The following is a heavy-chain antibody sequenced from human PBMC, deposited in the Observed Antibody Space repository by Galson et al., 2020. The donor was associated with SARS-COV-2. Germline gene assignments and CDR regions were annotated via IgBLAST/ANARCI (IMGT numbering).Heavy chain of an antibody. D-gene: IGHD4-17*01. J-gene: IGHJ6*03. CDR1: GGTISSGGYS. Sequence: SETLSLTCAVSGGTISSGGYSWSWIRQPPGKGLEWIGYIYHSGSTYYNPSLKSRVTISVDRSKNQFHLKLGSVTAADTAVYYCGRDRGDYRGDYIDVWGKGTTVTVSS. V-gene: IGHV4-30-2*01. CDR3: GRDRGDYRGDYIDV. CDR2: IYHSGST.